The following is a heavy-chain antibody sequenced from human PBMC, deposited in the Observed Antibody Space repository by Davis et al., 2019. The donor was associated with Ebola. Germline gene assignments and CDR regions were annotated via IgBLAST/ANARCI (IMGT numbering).Heavy chain of an antibody. Sequence: ASVKVSCKASGYTFNRNGISWVRQVPGQGLEWMGWISTYNGNTNYAQNFQDRVIMTTDTSTSTAYMDLKSLRSDDTAVYYCARDRGYRSSSNWYVPPLPDYWGQGTLVTVSS. CDR2: ISTYNGNT. CDR3: ARDRGYRSSSNWYVPPLPDY. D-gene: IGHD6-13*01. V-gene: IGHV1-18*01. J-gene: IGHJ4*02. CDR1: GYTFNRNG.